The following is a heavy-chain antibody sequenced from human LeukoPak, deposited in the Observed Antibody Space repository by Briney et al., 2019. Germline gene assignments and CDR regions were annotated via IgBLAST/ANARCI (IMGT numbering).Heavy chain of an antibody. CDR1: GFTFSSYA. V-gene: IGHV3-23*01. D-gene: IGHD3-22*01. CDR3: AKGYYDSSGYLYSFDY. Sequence: GGSLRLSCAASGFTFSSYAMRWVRQAPGKGLEWVSAISGSGGSTYYADSVKGRFTISRDNSKNTLYLQMNSLRAEDTAVYYYAKGYYDSSGYLYSFDYWGQGTLVTVSS. CDR2: ISGSGGST. J-gene: IGHJ4*02.